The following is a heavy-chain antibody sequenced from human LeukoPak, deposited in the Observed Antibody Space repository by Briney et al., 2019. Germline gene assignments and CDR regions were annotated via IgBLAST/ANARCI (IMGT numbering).Heavy chain of an antibody. CDR1: GYTFTRYG. CDR3: ARTGENPPAATLYGMDV. Sequence: ASVKVSCKASGYTFTRYGISWVRQAPGQGLEWMGWISAYNGNIKYAQKLQGRVTMTTDTSTSTAYMELSSLRSEDTAVYYCARTGENPPAATLYGMDVWGQGTTVTVSS. D-gene: IGHD2-15*01. V-gene: IGHV1-18*01. J-gene: IGHJ6*02. CDR2: ISAYNGNI.